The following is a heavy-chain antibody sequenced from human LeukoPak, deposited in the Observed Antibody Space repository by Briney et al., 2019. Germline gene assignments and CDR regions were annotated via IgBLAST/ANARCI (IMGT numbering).Heavy chain of an antibody. Sequence: ASVKVSCKVSGYTLTELSMHWVRQAPGKGLEWMGGFDPEDGETIYAQKFQGRVTMTEDTSTDTAYMELSSLRSEDTAVYYCATALGFLGAKAVYYMDVWGKGTTVTVSS. D-gene: IGHD1-26*01. V-gene: IGHV1-24*01. CDR2: FDPEDGET. CDR1: GYTLTELS. CDR3: ATALGFLGAKAVYYMDV. J-gene: IGHJ6*03.